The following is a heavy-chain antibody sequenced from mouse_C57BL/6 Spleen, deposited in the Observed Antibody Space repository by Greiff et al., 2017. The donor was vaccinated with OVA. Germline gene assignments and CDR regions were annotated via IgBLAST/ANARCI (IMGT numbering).Heavy chain of an antibody. Sequence: QVQLKQPGAELVRPGSSVKLSCKASGYTFTSYWMDWVKQRPGQGLEWIGNIYPSDSETHYNQKFKDKATLTVDKSSSTAYMQLSSLTSEDSAVCYCARTGLYYYGSSLDYWGQGTTLTVSS. D-gene: IGHD1-1*01. CDR2: IYPSDSET. CDR3: ARTGLYYYGSSLDY. J-gene: IGHJ2*01. CDR1: GYTFTSYW. V-gene: IGHV1-61*01.